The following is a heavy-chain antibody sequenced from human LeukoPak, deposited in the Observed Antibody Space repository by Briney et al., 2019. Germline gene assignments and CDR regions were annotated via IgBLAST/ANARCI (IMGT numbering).Heavy chain of an antibody. CDR1: GGSFSGYY. V-gene: IGHV4-34*01. Sequence: SETLSLTCAVYGGSFSGYYWSWTRQPPGKGLEWIGEINHSGSTNYNPSLKSRVTISVDTSKNQFSLKLSSVTAADTAVYYCARGVKRPVTTGYYYYGMDVWGQGTTVTVSS. CDR3: ARGVKRPVTTGYYYYGMDV. CDR2: INHSGST. D-gene: IGHD4-17*01. J-gene: IGHJ6*02.